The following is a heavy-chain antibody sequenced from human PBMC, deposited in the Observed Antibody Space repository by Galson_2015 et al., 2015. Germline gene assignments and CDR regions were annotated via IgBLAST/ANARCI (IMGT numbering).Heavy chain of an antibody. J-gene: IGHJ4*02. Sequence: ETLSLTCTVSGGSVNSGSYYWSWIRQPPGKGLEWIGFIYYRGTTNYNPSLKSRLTISLDTSRNQFSLRLSSVTAADTAVYYCAREVAVATRGFDNWGQGTLVTVSP. CDR2: IYYRGTT. V-gene: IGHV4-61*01. D-gene: IGHD6-19*01. CDR1: GGSVNSGSYY. CDR3: AREVAVATRGFDN.